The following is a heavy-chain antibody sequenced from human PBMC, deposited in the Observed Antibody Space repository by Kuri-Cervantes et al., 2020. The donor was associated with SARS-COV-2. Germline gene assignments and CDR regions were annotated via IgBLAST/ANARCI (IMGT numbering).Heavy chain of an antibody. CDR1: GFTFSSYE. CDR3: ARITGDFWSGYYGPYFDY. Sequence: GESLKISCAASGFTFSSYEMSWVRQAPGKGLEWVANIKQDGSEKYYVDSVKGRFTISRDNAKNSLYLQMNSLRAEDTAVYYCARITGDFWSGYYGPYFDYWGQGTLVTVSS. CDR2: IKQDGSEK. J-gene: IGHJ4*02. D-gene: IGHD3-3*01. V-gene: IGHV3-7*05.